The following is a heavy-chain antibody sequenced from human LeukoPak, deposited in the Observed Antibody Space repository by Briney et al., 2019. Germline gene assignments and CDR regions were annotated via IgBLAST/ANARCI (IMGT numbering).Heavy chain of an antibody. Sequence: ASVKVSCKASGYTLTGYYMHWVRQAPGQGLEWMGWINPKSGGINYAQKFQGWVTMTRDTSISTAYMELSRLRSDDTAVYYCARGGIVGAPSSFFDWGQGTLVTVSS. CDR2: INPKSGGI. J-gene: IGHJ4*02. D-gene: IGHD1-26*01. V-gene: IGHV1-2*04. CDR1: GYTLTGYY. CDR3: ARGGIVGAPSSFFD.